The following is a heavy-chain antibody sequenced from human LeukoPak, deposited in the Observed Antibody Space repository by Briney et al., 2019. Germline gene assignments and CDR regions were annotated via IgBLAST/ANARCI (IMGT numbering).Heavy chain of an antibody. J-gene: IGHJ4*02. Sequence: ASVKVSCKASGYTFTSYYMHLVRQAPGQGLEWMGIINPSGGSTSYAQKFQGRVTMTRDTSTSTVYMELSSLRSEDTAVYYCAREARDIVVVPARGFDYWGQGTLVTVSS. V-gene: IGHV1-46*01. D-gene: IGHD2-2*01. CDR3: AREARDIVVVPARGFDY. CDR2: INPSGGST. CDR1: GYTFTSYY.